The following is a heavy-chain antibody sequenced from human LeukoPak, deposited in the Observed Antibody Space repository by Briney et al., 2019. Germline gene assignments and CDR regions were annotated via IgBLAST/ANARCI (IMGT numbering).Heavy chain of an antibody. CDR3: ARDGLHYYDSSGYPDY. D-gene: IGHD3-22*01. J-gene: IGHJ4*02. Sequence: SETLSLTCTVSGGSISSSSYYWGWIRQPPGKGLEWIGSIYYSGSTYYNPSLKSRVTISVDTSKNQFSLKLSSVTAADTAVYYCARDGLHYYDSSGYPDYWGQGTLVTVSS. V-gene: IGHV4-39*07. CDR1: GGSISSSSYY. CDR2: IYYSGST.